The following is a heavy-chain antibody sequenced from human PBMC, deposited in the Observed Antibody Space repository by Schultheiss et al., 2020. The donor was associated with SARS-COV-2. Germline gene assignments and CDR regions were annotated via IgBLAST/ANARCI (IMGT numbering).Heavy chain of an antibody. V-gene: IGHV3-30-3*01. J-gene: IGHJ3*02. Sequence: GGSLRLSCAASGFTFSSYAMHWVRQAPGKGLEWVAIISYDGSNKYYADSVKGRFTISRDNAKNSLYLQMNSLRAEDTAVYYCAREAWIQLWLRSAFDIWGQGTMVTVSS. CDR3: AREAWIQLWLRSAFDI. CDR1: GFTFSSYA. CDR2: ISYDGSNK. D-gene: IGHD5-18*01.